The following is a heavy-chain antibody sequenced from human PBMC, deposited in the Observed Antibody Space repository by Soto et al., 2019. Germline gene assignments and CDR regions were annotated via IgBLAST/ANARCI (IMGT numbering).Heavy chain of an antibody. V-gene: IGHV3-74*01. J-gene: IGHJ3*02. CDR2: INSDGSTI. CDR3: FDI. D-gene: IGHD1-1*01. Sequence: PGGSLRLSCAASGFTFGPFWMHWVRQAPGKGLVWLSHINSDGSTIVYADSVKGRFTISRDNAKNKLYLQMNSLRVEDTAGTGTFDIWGQGTMVTVSS. CDR1: GFTFGPFW.